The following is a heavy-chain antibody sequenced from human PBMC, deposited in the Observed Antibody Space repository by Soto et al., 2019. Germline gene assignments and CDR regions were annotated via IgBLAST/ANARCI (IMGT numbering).Heavy chain of an antibody. CDR3: ARDWAGMDV. CDR1: GFTFSSSA. J-gene: IGHJ6*02. Sequence: GGSLRLSCAASGFTFSSSAMSWVRQAPGKGLEWVSTISGSGGTTHYADSVKGRFTISRDNSKHTLYLQIDSLRGDDTAVYFCARDWAGMDVWGQGTTVTVSS. CDR2: ISGSGGTT. D-gene: IGHD3-9*01. V-gene: IGHV3-23*01.